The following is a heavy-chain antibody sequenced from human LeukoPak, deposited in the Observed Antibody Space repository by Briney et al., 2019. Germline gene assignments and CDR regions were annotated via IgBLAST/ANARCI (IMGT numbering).Heavy chain of an antibody. CDR2: IYYSGST. J-gene: IGHJ4*02. CDR1: GGSVSSGSYY. V-gene: IGHV4-61*01. Sequence: PSETLSLTCTVSGGSVSSGSYYWSWIRQPPGKGLEWIGYIYYSGSTNYNPSLKSRVTISVDTSKNQFSLKLSSVTAADTAVYYCARAYDFVDHWGQGTLVTVFS. CDR3: ARAYDFVDH. D-gene: IGHD3-3*01.